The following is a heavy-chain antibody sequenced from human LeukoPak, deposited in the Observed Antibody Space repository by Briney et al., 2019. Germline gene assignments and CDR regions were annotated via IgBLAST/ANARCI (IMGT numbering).Heavy chain of an antibody. J-gene: IGHJ3*02. CDR1: GGTFSNVV. Sequence: ASVKVSCKASGGTFSNVVISWVRQAPGQGLEWMGWINPSSGGTNYAQKFQGRVTMTRDTSISTAYMELSRLRSDDTAVYYCARLTYYDFWSGYNYAFDIWGQGTMVTVSS. V-gene: IGHV1-2*02. D-gene: IGHD3-3*01. CDR2: INPSSGGT. CDR3: ARLTYYDFWSGYNYAFDI.